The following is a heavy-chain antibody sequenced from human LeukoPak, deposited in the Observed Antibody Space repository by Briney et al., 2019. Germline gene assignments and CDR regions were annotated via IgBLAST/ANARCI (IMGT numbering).Heavy chain of an antibody. Sequence: GGSLRLSCAASGFTFSSYSMNWVRQAPGKGLEWVSSISSSSSYIYYADSVKGRFTISRDNAENSLYLQMNSLRAEDTAVYYCARDLKVVPAASLFDYWGQGTLVTVSS. J-gene: IGHJ4*02. D-gene: IGHD2-2*01. CDR1: GFTFSSYS. V-gene: IGHV3-21*01. CDR3: ARDLKVVPAASLFDY. CDR2: ISSSSSYI.